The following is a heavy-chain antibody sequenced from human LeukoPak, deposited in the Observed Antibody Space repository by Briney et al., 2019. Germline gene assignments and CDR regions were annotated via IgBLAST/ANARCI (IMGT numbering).Heavy chain of an antibody. J-gene: IGHJ4*02. Sequence: SKTLSLTCIVSGGSISSNSWSWIRQPAGNGLEWIGRIYTSGNTNNNPSLKSRVTMSVDTSKNQFSLKLSSVTAADTAVYYCARMSGGATYFDCWGQGTLVTVSS. CDR2: IYTSGNT. V-gene: IGHV4-4*07. D-gene: IGHD1-26*01. CDR1: GGSISSNS. CDR3: ARMSGGATYFDC.